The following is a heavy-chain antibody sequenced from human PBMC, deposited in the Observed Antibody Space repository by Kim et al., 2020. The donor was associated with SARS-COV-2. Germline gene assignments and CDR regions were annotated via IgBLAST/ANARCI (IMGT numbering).Heavy chain of an antibody. CDR2: ISHKGTT. D-gene: IGHD3-10*01. J-gene: IGHJ6*01. CDR1: GYSMNSYYY. Sequence: SETLSLTCNVSGYSMNSYYYWGWIRQSPGEGLEWIGSISHKGTTYYNPSLQTRVTVSIDMSKNEFSLRLTSVTAAATAIYYCASDSTLNTLYYFGLDVWG. CDR3: ASDSTLNTLYYFGLDV. V-gene: IGHV4-38-2*02.